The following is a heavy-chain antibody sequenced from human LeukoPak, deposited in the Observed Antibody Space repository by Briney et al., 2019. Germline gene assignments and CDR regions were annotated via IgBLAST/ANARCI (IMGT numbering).Heavy chain of an antibody. CDR2: ISSSSSYI. J-gene: IGHJ4*02. CDR3: AREPYSGSYQRPFDY. CDR1: GFTFSSYS. V-gene: IGHV3-21*01. D-gene: IGHD1-26*01. Sequence: GGSLRPSCAASGFTFSSYSMNWVRQAPGKGLEWVSSISSSSSYIYYADSVKGRFTISRDNAKNSLYLQMNSLRAEDTAVYYCAREPYSGSYQRPFDYWGQGTLVTVSS.